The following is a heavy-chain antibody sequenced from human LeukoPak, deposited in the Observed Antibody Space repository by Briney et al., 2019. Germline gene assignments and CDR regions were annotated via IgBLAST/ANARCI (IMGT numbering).Heavy chain of an antibody. D-gene: IGHD6-13*01. J-gene: IGHJ6*03. V-gene: IGHV4-59*11. CDR2: IYYSGTT. CDR3: ARCYSSTWYGNHYHYYMDV. CDR1: GSSISSHY. Sequence: ASETLSLTCSVSGSSISSHYWSWIRQPPGKGLEWIGYIYYSGTTTYNPSLESRVSISMGTSKNQFSLMLNSVTAADTAVYYCARCYSSTWYGNHYHYYMDVWGQGTTVIVSS.